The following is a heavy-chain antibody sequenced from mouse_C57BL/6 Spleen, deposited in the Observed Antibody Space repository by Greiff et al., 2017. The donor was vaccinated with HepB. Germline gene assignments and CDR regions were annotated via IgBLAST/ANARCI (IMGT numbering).Heavy chain of an antibody. CDR1: GFTFSDYY. J-gene: IGHJ2*01. V-gene: IGHV5-16*01. Sequence: EVKLVESEGGLVQPGSSMKLSCTASGFTFSDYYMAWVRQVPEKGLEWVANINYDGSSTYYLDSLKSRFIISRDNAKNILYLQMSSLKSEDTATYYCARDSSYGSFDYWGQGTTLTVSS. D-gene: IGHD2-1*01. CDR3: ARDSSYGSFDY. CDR2: INYDGSST.